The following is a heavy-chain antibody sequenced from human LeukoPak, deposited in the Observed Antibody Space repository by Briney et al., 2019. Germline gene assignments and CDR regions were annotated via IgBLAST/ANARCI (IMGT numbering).Heavy chain of an antibody. CDR1: NYSISSNYY. CDR3: ARTAVRWYFDF. D-gene: IGHD6-19*01. CDR2: IHRSGSA. Sequence: SETLSLTCAVSNYSISSNYYWGWIRQPPGKGLEWIGCIHRSGSAYYNPSLKSRVTISVDTSKNQFSLKLISVTAADTAVYYCARTAVRWYFDFWGRGSLVTVSS. J-gene: IGHJ2*01. V-gene: IGHV4-38-2*01.